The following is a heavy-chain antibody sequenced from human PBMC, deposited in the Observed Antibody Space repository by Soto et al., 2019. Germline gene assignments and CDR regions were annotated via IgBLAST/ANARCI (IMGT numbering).Heavy chain of an antibody. V-gene: IGHV4-4*02. D-gene: IGHD6-13*01. J-gene: IGHJ4*02. CDR3: ARRASAAAGTD. Sequence: QVQLQESGPGLVKPSGTLSLTCAVSGGSISSSNWWSWVRQPPGKGLEWIGEIYHSGSTNYNPSLTSRVTIPVDTSKNQFSLKLSSVTAADTAVYYCARRASAAAGTDWGQGTLVTVSS. CDR1: GGSISSSNW. CDR2: IYHSGST.